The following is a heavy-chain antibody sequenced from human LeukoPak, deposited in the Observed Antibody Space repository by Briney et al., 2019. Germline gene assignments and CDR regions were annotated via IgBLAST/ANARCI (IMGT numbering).Heavy chain of an antibody. D-gene: IGHD6-13*01. Sequence: GGSLRLSCAASGFTFSSYAMSWVRQDPGKGLEWVSAISGSGGSTYYADSVKGRFTISRDNSKNTLYLQMNSLRAEDTAVYYCANVVPPPYGSSRNFDYWGQGTLVTVSS. CDR2: ISGSGGST. J-gene: IGHJ4*02. V-gene: IGHV3-23*01. CDR3: ANVVPPPYGSSRNFDY. CDR1: GFTFSSYA.